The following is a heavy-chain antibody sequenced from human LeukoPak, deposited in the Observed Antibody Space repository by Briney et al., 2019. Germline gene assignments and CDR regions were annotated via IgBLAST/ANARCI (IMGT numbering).Heavy chain of an antibody. J-gene: IGHJ4*02. V-gene: IGHV3-30-3*01. D-gene: IGHD6-13*01. CDR2: ISYDDGSNK. Sequence: SGRSLRLSCGASGFTFSSYAMHWVRQAPGKGLEWVAVISYDDGSNKYYADSVKGRFTISRDNSKNTLYPQMNSLRAEDTAVYYCARVYSSSWYGSFDYWGQGTLVTVSS. CDR1: GFTFSSYA. CDR3: ARVYSSSWYGSFDY.